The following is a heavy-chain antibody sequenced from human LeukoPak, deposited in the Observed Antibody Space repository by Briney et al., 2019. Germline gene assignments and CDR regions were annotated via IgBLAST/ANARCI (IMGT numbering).Heavy chain of an antibody. D-gene: IGHD3-3*01. CDR3: ASATTYYDFWSGLDAFDI. CDR1: GYSISSGYY. V-gene: IGHV4-38-2*01. CDR2: IYHSGST. Sequence: SETLSLTCAVSGYSISSGYYWGWIRQPPGKGLEWIGSIYHSGSTYYNPTLKSRVTISVDTSKNQFSLKLSSVTAADTAVYYCASATTYYDFWSGLDAFDIWGQGTMVTVSS. J-gene: IGHJ3*02.